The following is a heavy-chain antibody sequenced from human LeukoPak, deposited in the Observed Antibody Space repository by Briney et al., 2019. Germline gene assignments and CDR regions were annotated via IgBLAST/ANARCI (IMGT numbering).Heavy chain of an antibody. D-gene: IGHD3-22*01. CDR2: IYPGDAVT. V-gene: IGHV5-51*01. CDR3: ARHPAPTDYDSSGYPRVLIDY. CDR1: GYSFTSYW. J-gene: IGHJ4*02. Sequence: GESLKISCKGTGYSFTSYWIGWVRQMPGKGLEWMGIIYPGDAVTRYSPSFQGQVTISVDKSFSTASLQWISLKASDTAMYYCARHPAPTDYDSSGYPRVLIDYWGQGTLVTVSS.